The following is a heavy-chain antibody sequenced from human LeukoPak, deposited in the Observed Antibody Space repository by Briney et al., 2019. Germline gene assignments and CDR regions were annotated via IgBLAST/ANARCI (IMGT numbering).Heavy chain of an antibody. J-gene: IGHJ4*02. V-gene: IGHV3-23*01. CDR2: ISGSGGST. CDR1: GFTFSSYA. CDR3: AKGRAAAGDFDY. Sequence: GGSLRLSCAASGFTFSSYAMSWVRQAPGKGLEWASAISGSGGSTYYADSVKGRFTISRDNSKNTLYLQMNSLRAEDTAVYYCAKGRAAAGDFDYWGQGTLVTVSS. D-gene: IGHD6-13*01.